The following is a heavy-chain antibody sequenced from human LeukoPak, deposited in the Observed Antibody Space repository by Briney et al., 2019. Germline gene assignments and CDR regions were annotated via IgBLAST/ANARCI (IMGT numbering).Heavy chain of an antibody. CDR2: IRSKAYGGTT. Sequence: GGSLRLSCTASGFTFGDYAMSWFRQAPGKGLEWVGFIRSKAYGGTTEYAASVKGRFTISRDDSKSIAYLQMNSLKTEDTAVYYCTRVTAAAGGIYYYYYCMDVWGQGTTVTVSS. CDR3: TRVTAAAGGIYYYYYCMDV. D-gene: IGHD6-13*01. V-gene: IGHV3-49*03. CDR1: GFTFGDYA. J-gene: IGHJ6*02.